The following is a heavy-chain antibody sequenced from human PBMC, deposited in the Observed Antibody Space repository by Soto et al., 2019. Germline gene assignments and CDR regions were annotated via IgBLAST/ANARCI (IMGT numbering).Heavy chain of an antibody. CDR1: PDIFPSYW. Sequence: EVQLVQSGAEVKKAGESLRISCKASPDIFPSYWISWVRQMPGKGLEWMGMIYPGDSDSRYSPSFEGQVSISADKSIRTTYLQWSSLKASDTAMYYCARQLGGNTFDIWGQGTMVAVSS. CDR3: ARQLGGNTFDI. D-gene: IGHD2-15*01. J-gene: IGHJ3*02. V-gene: IGHV5-51*01. CDR2: IYPGDSDS.